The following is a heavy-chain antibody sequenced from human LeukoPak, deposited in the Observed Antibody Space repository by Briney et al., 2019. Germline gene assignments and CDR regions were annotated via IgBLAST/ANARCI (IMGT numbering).Heavy chain of an antibody. CDR1: GFTFSNFW. CDR2: IKQDGSEK. D-gene: IGHD3-9*01. CDR3: ARGPILTGYYDYYYMDV. Sequence: GGSLRLSCAASGFTFSNFWMTWVRQAPGKGLEWVANIKQDGSEKYYVDSVKGRFTISRDNAKNSLYLQMNSLRAEDTAVYYCARGPILTGYYDYYYMDVWGKGTTVTVSS. J-gene: IGHJ6*03. V-gene: IGHV3-7*01.